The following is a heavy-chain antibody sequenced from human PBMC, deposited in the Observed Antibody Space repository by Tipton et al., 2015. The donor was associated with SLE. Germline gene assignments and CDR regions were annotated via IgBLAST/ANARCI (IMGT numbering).Heavy chain of an antibody. Sequence: TLSLTCAVYGGSFSGYYWSWIRQPPGKGLEWIGEINHSGSTNYNPSLKSRVTISVDTSKNQFSLKLSSVTAADTAVYYCARSGWQQLVQGYFDYWGQGTLVTVSS. CDR3: ARSGWQQLVQGYFDY. CDR2: INHSGST. CDR1: GGSFSGYY. J-gene: IGHJ4*02. D-gene: IGHD6-13*01. V-gene: IGHV4-34*01.